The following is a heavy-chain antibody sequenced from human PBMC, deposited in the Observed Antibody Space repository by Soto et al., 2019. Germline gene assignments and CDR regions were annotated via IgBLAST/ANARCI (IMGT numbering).Heavy chain of an antibody. CDR2: IIPIFGTA. V-gene: IGHV1-69*13. D-gene: IGHD6-6*01. CDR1: GGTFSRYS. J-gene: IGHJ6*02. CDR3: ASPEVLAARPGLYYYGVDV. Sequence: SVKVSCKASGGTFSRYSISWVRQAPGQGLEWLGGIIPIFGTANYAQKFEGRVTITADESTSTAYMELSSLRSADTAVYYCASPEVLAARPGLYYYGVDVWGQGTTVTVSS.